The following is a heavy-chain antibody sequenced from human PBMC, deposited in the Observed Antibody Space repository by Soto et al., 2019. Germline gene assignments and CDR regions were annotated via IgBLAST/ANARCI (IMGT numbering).Heavy chain of an antibody. D-gene: IGHD5-12*01. CDR1: GFTFSSYS. CDR3: AIEPDGEMATSRDY. J-gene: IGHJ4*02. Sequence: GGSLRLSCAASGFTFSSYSMNWVRQAPGKGLEWVSSISGSSSYIYYADSVKGRFTISRDNAKNSLYLQMNSLRAEDTAVYYCAIEPDGEMATSRDYWGQGTLVTVSS. V-gene: IGHV3-21*01. CDR2: ISGSSSYI.